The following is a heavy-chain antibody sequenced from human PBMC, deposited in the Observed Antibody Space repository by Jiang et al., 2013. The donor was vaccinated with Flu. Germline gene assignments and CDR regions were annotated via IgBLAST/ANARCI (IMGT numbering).Heavy chain of an antibody. V-gene: IGHV4-30-4*01. D-gene: IGHD3-10*01. CDR3: ARSITMVRGVIRTDYYYYGMDV. CDR1: GGSISSGDYY. Sequence: GPGLVKPSQTLSLTCTVSGGSISSGDYYWSWIRQPPGKGLEWIGYIYYSGSTYYNPSLKSRVTISVDTSKNQFSLKLSSVTAADTAVYYCARSITMVRGVIRTDYYYYGMDVWGQGTTVTVSS. J-gene: IGHJ6*02. CDR2: IYYSGST.